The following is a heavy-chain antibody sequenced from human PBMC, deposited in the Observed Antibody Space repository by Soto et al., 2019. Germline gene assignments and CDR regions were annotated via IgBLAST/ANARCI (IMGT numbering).Heavy chain of an antibody. CDR3: ATDSSGFPDAPDL. Sequence: QVQLQESGPGLVKPSQTLAHTCTLSGDSISGAYYLNWSRQHPGKGLEWIGYIYTSGSTFYNPSRQSRLTMSVDKSKNSFSLNLNSVTAADTAVYYCATDSSGFPDAPDLWGQGTMVSVSS. CDR1: GDSISGAYY. CDR2: IYTSGST. V-gene: IGHV4-31*03. D-gene: IGHD3-22*01. J-gene: IGHJ3*01.